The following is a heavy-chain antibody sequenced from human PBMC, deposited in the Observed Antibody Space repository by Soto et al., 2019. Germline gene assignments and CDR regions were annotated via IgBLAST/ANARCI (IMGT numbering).Heavy chain of an antibody. CDR1: GFTFSGDW. J-gene: IGHJ4*02. CDR2: INMDGSST. V-gene: IGHV3-74*01. D-gene: IGHD2-2*01. Sequence: PGGSLRLSCAASGFTFSGDWMHLVRQGAGKGLVWVSRINMDGSSTNYADSVKGRFTISRDNAKNTLYLQMNSLRVDDTAVYYCARGPRGLYHHDYWGQGALVTVS. CDR3: ARGPRGLYHHDY.